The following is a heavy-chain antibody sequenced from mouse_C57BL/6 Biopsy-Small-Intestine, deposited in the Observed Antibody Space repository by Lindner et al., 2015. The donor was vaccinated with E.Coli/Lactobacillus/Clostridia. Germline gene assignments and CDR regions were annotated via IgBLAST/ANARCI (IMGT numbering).Heavy chain of an antibody. J-gene: IGHJ2*01. CDR1: GYAFSSYW. V-gene: IGHV1-80*01. CDR2: IYPGDGDT. CDR3: ARRGLTGKDY. Sequence: VQLQESGAELVKPGASVKISCKASGYAFSSYWMNWVKQRPGKGPEWIGQIYPGDGDTNYNGEFKGKATLTADKSSSTAYMQLSSLTSEDSAVYFCARRGLTGKDYWGQGTTLTVSS. D-gene: IGHD4-1*01.